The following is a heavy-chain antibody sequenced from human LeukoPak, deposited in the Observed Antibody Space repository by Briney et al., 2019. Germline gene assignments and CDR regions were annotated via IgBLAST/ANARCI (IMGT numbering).Heavy chain of an antibody. CDR1: GFAFSSYG. CDR3: AKDRSNTFDY. Sequence: GGSLRLSCAASGFAFSSYGRHWVRQAPGKGLEWVAVISYDGSNKYYAESVKGRFTLSRDISKNTLYLQMNSLRPEDMAVYYCAKDRSNTFDYWGQGTLVTVSS. V-gene: IGHV3-30*18. CDR2: ISYDGSNK. J-gene: IGHJ4*02.